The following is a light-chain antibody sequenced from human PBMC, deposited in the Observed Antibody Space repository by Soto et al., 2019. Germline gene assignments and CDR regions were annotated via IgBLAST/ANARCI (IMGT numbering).Light chain of an antibody. CDR1: SSNIKTNY. CDR2: RND. Sequence: QSVLTHPPSASWTPGHRVFISCSGSSSNIKTNYVHWYQQPPGMGPKLLIYRNDQRPSGVPDRFSGSKSGTSASLAISGLRSEDEAEYYCATWDETLSGNVFGTGTKVTVL. CDR3: ATWDETLSGNV. J-gene: IGLJ1*01. V-gene: IGLV1-47*01.